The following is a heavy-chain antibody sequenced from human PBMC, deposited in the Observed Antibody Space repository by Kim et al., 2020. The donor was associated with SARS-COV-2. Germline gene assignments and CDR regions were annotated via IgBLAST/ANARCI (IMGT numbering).Heavy chain of an antibody. Sequence: GGSLRLSCAASGFTFSSYWMSWVRQAPGKGLEWVANIKQDGSEKYYVDSVKGRFTISRDNAKNSLYLQMNSLRAEDTAVYYCARRLYYYDSSGPNWFGPWGQGTLVTVSS. CDR3: ARRLYYYDSSGPNWFGP. CDR2: IKQDGSEK. CDR1: GFTFSSYW. D-gene: IGHD3-22*01. J-gene: IGHJ5*02. V-gene: IGHV3-7*01.